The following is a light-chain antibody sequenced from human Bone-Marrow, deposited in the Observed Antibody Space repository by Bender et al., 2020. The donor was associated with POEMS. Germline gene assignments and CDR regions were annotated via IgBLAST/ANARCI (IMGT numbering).Light chain of an antibody. Sequence: QSVLTQPPSASGTPGQRVTISCSGSSSKFGSYPVNWYQQLPGAALKLVIFNNSQRPSGVPDRFSGSNSGTSASLVISGLLSDDEADFYCATWDDSLNGWVFGGGAKLTVL. V-gene: IGLV1-44*01. CDR2: NNS. CDR1: SSKFGSYP. J-gene: IGLJ3*02. CDR3: ATWDDSLNGWV.